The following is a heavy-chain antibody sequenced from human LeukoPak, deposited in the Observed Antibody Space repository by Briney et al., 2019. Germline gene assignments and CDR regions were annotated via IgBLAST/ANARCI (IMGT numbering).Heavy chain of an antibody. CDR1: GGSFSGYY. D-gene: IGHD2-15*01. Sequence: PSETLSLTCAVYGGSFSGYYWSWIRQPPGKGLEWIGEINHSEATDYNPSFKSRVTISVDTSKNQFSLKLSSVTAADTAVYYCAREAQYCSGGSCYGGYFXHWGQGTLVTVS. V-gene: IGHV4-34*01. CDR2: INHSEAT. J-gene: IGHJ1*01. CDR3: AREAQYCSGGSCYGGYFXH.